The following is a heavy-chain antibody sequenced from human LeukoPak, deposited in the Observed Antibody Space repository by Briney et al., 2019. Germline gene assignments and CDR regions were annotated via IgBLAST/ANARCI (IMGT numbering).Heavy chain of an antibody. D-gene: IGHD3-22*01. Sequence: GGSLRLSCAASGFTFSSYAMSWVRQAPGKGLEWVSVISASGGRTYYADSVKGRFTISRDNSKNTLYLQMNSLRAEDTAVYYCAKTYYYDSSGSHYFDYWGQGTLVTVSS. V-gene: IGHV3-23*01. J-gene: IGHJ4*02. CDR3: AKTYYYDSSGSHYFDY. CDR1: GFTFSSYA. CDR2: ISASGGRT.